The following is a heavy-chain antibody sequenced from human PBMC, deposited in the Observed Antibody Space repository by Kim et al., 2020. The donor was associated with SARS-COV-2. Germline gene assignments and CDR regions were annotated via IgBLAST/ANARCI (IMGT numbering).Heavy chain of an antibody. CDR1: GFTFSNYG. CDR3: ANPRQPDY. Sequence: GGSLRLSCVASGFTFSNYGMTWVRQAPGGGGLEWVSGITGSGDITAYADSVKGRFTISRDNSKNTLYLQMSSLRAEDTAIYYCANPRQPDYWGQGTLVTVSS. J-gene: IGHJ4*02. V-gene: IGHV3-23*01. D-gene: IGHD6-13*01. CDR2: ITGSGDIT.